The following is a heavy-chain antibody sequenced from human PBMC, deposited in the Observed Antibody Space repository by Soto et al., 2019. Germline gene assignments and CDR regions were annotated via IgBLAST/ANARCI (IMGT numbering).Heavy chain of an antibody. Sequence: QVQLQESGPGLVKPSQTLSLTCTVSGGSISSGGYYWGWIRQYPGKGLEWTGYIYYSGSTYYNPSLKSRVTISVDTSKNNFSLKLSSVTAADTAVYFCEGGLPAVGCFDFWGQGTLVTVSS. J-gene: IGHJ4*02. CDR1: GGSISSGGYY. D-gene: IGHD6-13*01. CDR3: EGGLPAVGCFDF. V-gene: IGHV4-31*03. CDR2: IYYSGST.